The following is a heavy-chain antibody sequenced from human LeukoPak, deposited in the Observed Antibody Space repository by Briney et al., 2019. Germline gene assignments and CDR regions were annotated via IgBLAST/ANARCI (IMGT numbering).Heavy chain of an antibody. V-gene: IGHV1-69*04. D-gene: IGHD4-23*01. CDR2: IIPILGIA. CDR1: GGTFSSYT. Sequence: GASVKVSCKASGGTFSSYTISWVRQAPGQGLEXMGRIIPILGIANYAQKFQGRVTITADKSTSTAYMELSSLRSEDTAVYYCARDLYGGNSPDYWGQGTLVTVSS. J-gene: IGHJ4*02. CDR3: ARDLYGGNSPDY.